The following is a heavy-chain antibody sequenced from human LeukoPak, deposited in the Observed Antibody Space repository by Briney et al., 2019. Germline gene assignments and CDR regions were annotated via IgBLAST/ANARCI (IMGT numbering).Heavy chain of an antibody. Sequence: SETLSLTCAVYGGSFSGYYWSWIRQPPGKGLKWIGEINHSGSTNYNPSLKSRVTISVDTSKNQFSLKLSSVTAADTAVYYCAGPLRGVINYYYGMDVWGQGTTVTVSS. CDR3: AGPLRGVINYYYGMDV. CDR1: GGSFSGYY. CDR2: INHSGST. D-gene: IGHD3-10*01. V-gene: IGHV4-34*01. J-gene: IGHJ6*02.